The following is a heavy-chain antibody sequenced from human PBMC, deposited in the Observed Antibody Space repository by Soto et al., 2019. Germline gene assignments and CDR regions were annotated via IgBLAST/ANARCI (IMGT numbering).Heavy chain of an antibody. CDR1: GYTFTSYY. Sequence: GASVKVSCKASGYTFTSYYMHWVRQAPGQGLEWMGIINPSGGSTSYAQKFQGRVTMTRDTSTSTVYMELSSLRSEDTAVYYCVREMATQTLYYYYYGMDVWGQGTTVTVSS. CDR3: VREMATQTLYYYYYGMDV. J-gene: IGHJ6*02. CDR2: INPSGGST. D-gene: IGHD5-12*01. V-gene: IGHV1-46*01.